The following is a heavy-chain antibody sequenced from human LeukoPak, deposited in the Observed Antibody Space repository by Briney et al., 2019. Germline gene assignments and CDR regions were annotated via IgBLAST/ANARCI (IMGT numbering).Heavy chain of an antibody. CDR3: ARGGRFGERAAFDI. CDR1: GFTFSSYS. J-gene: IGHJ3*02. Sequence: GGSLRLSCAASGFTFSSYSMNWVRQAPGKGLEWVAVISYDGSKKYYADSVKGRFTISRDNSKNTLYLQMNSLSSEDTAVYYCARGGRFGERAAFDIWGQGTMVTVSS. V-gene: IGHV3-30*03. D-gene: IGHD3-10*01. CDR2: ISYDGSKK.